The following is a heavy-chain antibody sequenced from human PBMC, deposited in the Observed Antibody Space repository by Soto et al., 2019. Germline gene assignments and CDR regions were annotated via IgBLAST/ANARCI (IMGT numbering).Heavy chain of an antibody. CDR1: GFTFSSYS. J-gene: IGHJ5*02. CDR2: ISSSSSYI. D-gene: IGHD3-16*02. V-gene: IGHV3-21*01. Sequence: GGSLRLSCAASGFTFSSYSMNWVRQAPGKGLEWVSSISSSSSYIYYADSVKGRFTISRDNAKNSLYLQMNSLRAEDTAVYYCATDRVYDYVWGSYRPSHPQFDPWGQGTLVTVSS. CDR3: ATDRVYDYVWGSYRPSHPQFDP.